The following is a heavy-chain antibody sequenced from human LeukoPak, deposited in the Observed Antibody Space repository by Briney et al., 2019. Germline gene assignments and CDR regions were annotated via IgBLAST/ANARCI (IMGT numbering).Heavy chain of an antibody. CDR2: IYSGGNT. J-gene: IGHJ4*02. V-gene: IGHV3-23*03. CDR1: GFIFSNYG. CDR3: AKDRYYDSSSVHYFDY. D-gene: IGHD3-22*01. Sequence: GGSLRLSCAASGFIFSNYGMNWVRQAPGKGLEWVSIIYSGGNTYYADSVKGRFTISRDNSKNTLYLQMNSLRAEDTAVYYCAKDRYYDSSSVHYFDYWGQGTLVTASS.